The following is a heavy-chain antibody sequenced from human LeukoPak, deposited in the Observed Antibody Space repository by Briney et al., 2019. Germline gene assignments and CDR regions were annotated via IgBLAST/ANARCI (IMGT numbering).Heavy chain of an antibody. D-gene: IGHD3-22*01. J-gene: IGHJ6*02. Sequence: GGSLRLSCAASGFTFSSYAMHWVRQAPGKGLEYVSAISSNGGSTYYANSVKGRFTISRDNSKNTLYLQMGSLRAEDMAVYYCARDQDSSAGHAPLYYYYYGMDVWGQGTTVTVSS. V-gene: IGHV3-64*01. CDR2: ISSNGGST. CDR1: GFTFSSYA. CDR3: ARDQDSSAGHAPLYYYYYGMDV.